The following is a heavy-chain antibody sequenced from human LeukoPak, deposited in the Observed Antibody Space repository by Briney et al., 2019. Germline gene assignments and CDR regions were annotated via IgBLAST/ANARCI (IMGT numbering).Heavy chain of an antibody. CDR2: IKSKTDGGTT. CDR1: GFTFSNVW. Sequence: GGSLRLSCAASGFTFSNVWINWVRQAPGKGLEWVGRIKSKTDGGTTDYAAPVKGRFTISRDDSKNTLYLQLNSLRTGDTTVYYCSTGSPASGGLFDYWGQGTLVTVSS. J-gene: IGHJ4*02. CDR3: STGSPASGGLFDY. D-gene: IGHD6-13*01. V-gene: IGHV3-15*01.